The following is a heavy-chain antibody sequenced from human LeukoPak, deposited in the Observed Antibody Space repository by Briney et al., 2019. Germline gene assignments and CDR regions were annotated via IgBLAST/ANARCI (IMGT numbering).Heavy chain of an antibody. D-gene: IGHD3-10*01. CDR1: GGSISSGSYY. J-gene: IGHJ6*03. V-gene: IGHV4-61*02. CDR3: ARDYYGSGRSTHYYYMDV. CDR2: IYTSGST. Sequence: SETLSLTCTVSGGSISSGSYYWNWIRQPAGKGLEWIGRIYTSGSTNYNPSLKSRVTISVDTSKNQFSLKLSSVTAADTAVYYCARDYYGSGRSTHYYYMDVWGKGTTVTISS.